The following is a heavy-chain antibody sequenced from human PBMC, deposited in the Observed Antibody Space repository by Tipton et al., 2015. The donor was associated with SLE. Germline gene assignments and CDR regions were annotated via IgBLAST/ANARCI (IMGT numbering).Heavy chain of an antibody. Sequence: TLSLTCSVSGGSIGSDYWSWVRQSPGKGLEWIGYIYDSGSTNYNPSLKSRVTISVDTSKNQFSLKLSSVTAADTAVYYCARLYSSSPQLDYWGQGTLVTVSS. CDR2: IYDSGST. CDR1: GGSIGSDY. CDR3: ARLYSSSPQLDY. J-gene: IGHJ4*02. V-gene: IGHV4-59*08. D-gene: IGHD6-6*01.